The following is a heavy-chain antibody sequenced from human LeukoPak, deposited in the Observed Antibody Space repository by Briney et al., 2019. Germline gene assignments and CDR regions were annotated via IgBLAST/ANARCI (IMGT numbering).Heavy chain of an antibody. CDR2: IYYSGST. J-gene: IGHJ5*01. D-gene: IGHD3-22*01. CDR3: ARDEKVYYYDSSGYQAGFDS. V-gene: IGHV4-59*01. CDR1: GGSISSYY. Sequence: SETLSLTCTVSGGSISSYYWSWIRQPPGKGLECIGYIYYSGSTNYNPSLKSRVTISVDTSKNQFSLKLSSVTAADTAVYYCARDEKVYYYDSSGYQAGFDSWGQGTLVTVSS.